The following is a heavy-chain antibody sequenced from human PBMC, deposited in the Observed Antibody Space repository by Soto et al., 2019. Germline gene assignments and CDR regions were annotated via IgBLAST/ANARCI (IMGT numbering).Heavy chain of an antibody. J-gene: IGHJ4*02. CDR1: GASISSPSYY. V-gene: IGHV4-39*01. D-gene: IGHD6-19*01. Sequence: QLQLQESGPGLVKPSETLSLTCTVSGASISSPSYYWGWIRQSPGKGLEWIGSTYYSGTTHDNPSLKSRVTVSGDTSNMEFSLSLSSVTAADTATYYRVRPPNRRMAGDDWGQGTLVTVSS. CDR3: VRPPNRRMAGDD. CDR2: TYYSGTT.